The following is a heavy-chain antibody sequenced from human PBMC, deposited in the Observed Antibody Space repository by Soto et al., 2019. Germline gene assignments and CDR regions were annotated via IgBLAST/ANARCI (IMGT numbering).Heavy chain of an antibody. J-gene: IGHJ4*02. V-gene: IGHV5-51*01. D-gene: IGHD1-26*01. CDR2: IYPRDSDT. Sequence: GESLKISCEASGYTFTNYWIGWVRQMPGTGLEWMGSIYPRDSDTRYSPSFQDQVTMSVDKSIGPASLQGSSLKASDTAMYYCGRPSGQVESSVGPGSFDYWGQGTLVTGSS. CDR1: GYTFTNYW. CDR3: GRPSGQVESSVGPGSFDY.